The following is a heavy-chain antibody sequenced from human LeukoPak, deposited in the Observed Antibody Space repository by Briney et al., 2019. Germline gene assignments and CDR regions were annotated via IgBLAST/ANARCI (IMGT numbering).Heavy chain of an antibody. D-gene: IGHD4-11*01. CDR2: ITSSGNTM. J-gene: IGHJ5*02. Sequence: GGSLRLSCAASGFTFSSYEMNWVRQAPGKGLEWVSFITSSGNTMYYPDSVKGRFTISRDNAKNSLYLQMNSLRADDTAVYYCARLRSKYWFDPWGQGTLVTVSS. CDR1: GFTFSSYE. V-gene: IGHV3-48*03. CDR3: ARLRSKYWFDP.